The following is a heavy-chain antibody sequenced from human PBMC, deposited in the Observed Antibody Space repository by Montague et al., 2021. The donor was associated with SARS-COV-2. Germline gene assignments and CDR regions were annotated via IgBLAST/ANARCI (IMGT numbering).Heavy chain of an antibody. CDR1: GGSISSYY. D-gene: IGHD3-10*01. J-gene: IGHJ4*02. CDR3: GRVKRGYYYGLGVSAHFDY. V-gene: IGHV4-59*01. Sequence: SETLSLTCTVSGGSISSYYRSWIRQPPGKGLEWIGYIYYSGSTNYNPSLKSRVTISVDTSKNQCSLKLSSVTAADTAVYYCGRVKRGYYYGLGVSAHFDYWGQGTLVTVSS. CDR2: IYYSGST.